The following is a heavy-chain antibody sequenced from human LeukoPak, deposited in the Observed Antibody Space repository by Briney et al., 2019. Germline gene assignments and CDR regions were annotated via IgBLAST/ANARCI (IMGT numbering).Heavy chain of an antibody. J-gene: IGHJ4*02. CDR2: ISGSGGST. Sequence: GGSLKLSCAASGFTFSSYAMSWVRQAPGKGLEWVSAISGSGGSTYYADPVKGRFTISRDNSKNTLYLQVNSLRAEDTAVYYCAKSGAGCSSTSCDLDYWGQGTLVTVSS. CDR3: AKSGAGCSSTSCDLDY. V-gene: IGHV3-23*01. CDR1: GFTFSSYA. D-gene: IGHD2-2*01.